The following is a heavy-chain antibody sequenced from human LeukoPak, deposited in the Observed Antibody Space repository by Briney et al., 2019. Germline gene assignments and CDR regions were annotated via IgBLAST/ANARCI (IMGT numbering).Heavy chain of an antibody. V-gene: IGHV4-34*01. Sequence: SETLSLTCAVYGGSFSGYYWSWIRQPPGKGLEWIGSIYHSGSTYYNPSLKSRVTISVDTSKNQFFLKLSSVTAADTAVYYCARSMYSSSLVRFDYWGQGTLVTVSS. CDR3: ARSMYSSSLVRFDY. CDR1: GGSFSGYY. D-gene: IGHD6-13*01. CDR2: IYHSGST. J-gene: IGHJ4*02.